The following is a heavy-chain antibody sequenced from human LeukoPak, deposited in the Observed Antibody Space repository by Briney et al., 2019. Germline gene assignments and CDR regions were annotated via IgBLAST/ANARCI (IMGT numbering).Heavy chain of an antibody. V-gene: IGHV3-48*03. CDR2: ISATGNTI. CDR3: ARDSSGNFIPDYFDY. CDR1: GFTFSSYE. J-gene: IGHJ4*02. Sequence: GGSLRLSCATSGFTFSSYEKNWVRQAPGKELEWVSYISATGNTIYYADSVKGRFTISRDNAKNSLYLQMNSLRAEDTAVYYCARDSSGNFIPDYFDYWGQGTLVTVSS. D-gene: IGHD3-10*01.